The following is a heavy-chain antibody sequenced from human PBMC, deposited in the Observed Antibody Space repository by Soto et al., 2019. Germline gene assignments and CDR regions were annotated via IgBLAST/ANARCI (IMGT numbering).Heavy chain of an antibody. CDR3: VKELPECYSYGYN. Sequence: GGSLRLSCSASGFTFSNYGMLWVRQSPGKGLQYVSGISSSGDNTYYADSVKGRFTISRDNSENTVYLQMSSLRPEDTAVYYCVKELPECYSYGYNWGQGILVTVSS. V-gene: IGHV3-64D*06. J-gene: IGHJ4*02. D-gene: IGHD5-18*01. CDR1: GFTFSNYG. CDR2: ISSSGDNT.